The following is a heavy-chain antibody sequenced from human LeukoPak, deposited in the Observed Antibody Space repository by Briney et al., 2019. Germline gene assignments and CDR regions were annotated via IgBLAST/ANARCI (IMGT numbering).Heavy chain of an antibody. J-gene: IGHJ4*02. V-gene: IGHV3-23*01. CDR2: TRGSGGST. D-gene: IGHD4-23*01. CDR1: GFXFSNYA. CDR3: AKTLDYGGNEGFDY. Sequence: PGGSLRLSCAASGFXFSNYAIHWARQAPGKGLQWVSGTRGSGGSTYYADSVKGRFTISKDNSKNTLYLQMNSLRAEDTAVYYCAKTLDYGGNEGFDYWGQGTLVTVSS.